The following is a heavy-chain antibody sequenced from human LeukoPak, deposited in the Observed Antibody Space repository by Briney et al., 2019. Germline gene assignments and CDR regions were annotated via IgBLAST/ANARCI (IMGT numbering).Heavy chain of an antibody. D-gene: IGHD2-2*01. Sequence: ASVKVSCKVSGYTLTELSMHWVRQAPGKGLERMGGFDPEDGGTIYAQKFQGRVTMTEDTSTDTAYMELSSLRSEDTAVYYCATSLVVVPAATGGEYYYYGMDVWGKGTTVTVSS. J-gene: IGHJ6*04. CDR3: ATSLVVVPAATGGEYYYYGMDV. V-gene: IGHV1-24*01. CDR1: GYTLTELS. CDR2: FDPEDGGT.